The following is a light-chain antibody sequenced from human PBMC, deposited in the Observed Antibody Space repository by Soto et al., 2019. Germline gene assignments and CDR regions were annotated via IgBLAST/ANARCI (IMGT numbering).Light chain of an antibody. Sequence: DLQMTQSPSTLSASVGDRVTITCRASQSISDWLAWYQQKPGKAPKFLIYKASNLESGVPSRFNGSGSGTEFTLTISSVQPDDFATYYCQYYDSYSWTFGQGTKVEIK. CDR2: KAS. V-gene: IGKV1-5*03. CDR1: QSISDW. CDR3: QYYDSYSWT. J-gene: IGKJ1*01.